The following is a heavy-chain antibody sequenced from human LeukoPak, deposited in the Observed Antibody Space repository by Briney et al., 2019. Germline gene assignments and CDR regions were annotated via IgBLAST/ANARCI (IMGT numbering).Heavy chain of an antibody. V-gene: IGHV3-66*01. D-gene: IGHD6-19*01. CDR3: ARGSDGWFAFDY. CDR2: IYGTGGK. J-gene: IGHJ4*02. Sequence: GGSLRLSCAASEFTVSSNYMSWVRQAPRKGLEWVSIIYGTGGKYYADSVKGRFTISRDNSKDTLYLQMNSMRAEDTAVYYCARGSDGWFAFDYWGQGILVTVSS. CDR1: EFTVSSNY.